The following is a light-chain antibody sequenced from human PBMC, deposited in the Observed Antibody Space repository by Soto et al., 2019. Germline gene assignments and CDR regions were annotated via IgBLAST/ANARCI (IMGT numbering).Light chain of an antibody. CDR1: SSDVGGYNS. J-gene: IGLJ2*01. Sequence: QSALTQPPSASGSPGQSVTIPCTGTSSDVGGYNSVSWYQQHPGKVPKLMIYEVSKRPSGVPDRFSGSKSGNTASLTVSGLQAGDEADYYCSSYAGSNNLVFGGGTKVTVL. CDR2: EVS. CDR3: SSYAGSNNLV. V-gene: IGLV2-8*01.